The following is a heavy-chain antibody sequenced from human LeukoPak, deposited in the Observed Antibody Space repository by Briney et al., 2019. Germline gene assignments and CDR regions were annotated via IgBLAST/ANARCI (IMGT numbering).Heavy chain of an antibody. V-gene: IGHV4-4*09. CDR1: GGSISSYY. J-gene: IGHJ4*02. Sequence: SETLSLTCTVSGGSISSYYWGWIRQPPGKGLEWIGYIYTSGSTNYNPSLKSRVTISVDTSKNQFSLKLSSVTAADTAVYYCARQRSRAFDYWGQGTLVTVSS. CDR2: IYTSGST. D-gene: IGHD6-6*01. CDR3: ARQRSRAFDY.